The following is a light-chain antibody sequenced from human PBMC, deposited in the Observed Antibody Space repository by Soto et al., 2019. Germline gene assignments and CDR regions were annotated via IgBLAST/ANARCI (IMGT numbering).Light chain of an antibody. J-gene: IGKJ1*01. CDR3: QRLGGSPPRT. V-gene: IGKV3-20*01. CDR1: QRVSSGY. CDR2: GAS. Sequence: DIVLTQSPGTLSLSPGERATLSCRASQRVSSGYLTWYQQRPGQAPRLLIYGASIRATGIPDRFSGSGSGTDFTLTISRLEPEDFAVYYCQRLGGSPPRTFGQGTKVEIK.